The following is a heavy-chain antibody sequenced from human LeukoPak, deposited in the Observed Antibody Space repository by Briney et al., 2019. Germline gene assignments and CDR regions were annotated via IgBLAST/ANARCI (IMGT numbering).Heavy chain of an antibody. Sequence: SETLSLTCAVYGGSFSGYYWSWIRQPPGRGLEWIGEINHSGSTNYNPSLKSRVTISVDTSKNQFSLNLSSVAAADTAVYYCARKIDIWGQGTMVTVSS. CDR1: GGSFSGYY. CDR2: INHSGST. CDR3: ARKIDI. V-gene: IGHV4-34*01. J-gene: IGHJ3*02.